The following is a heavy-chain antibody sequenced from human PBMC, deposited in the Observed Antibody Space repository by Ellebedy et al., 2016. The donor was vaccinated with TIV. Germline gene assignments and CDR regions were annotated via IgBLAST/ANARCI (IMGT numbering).Heavy chain of an antibody. D-gene: IGHD4-17*01. Sequence: PGGSLRLSCAASGFTFNRYGMHWVRQAPGKGLEWVAVVSYDGRNENYADSVKGRFTISRDSSKNTGYLQMNGLRAGDTAVYYCAKDKVFGDSKWEIDVWGQGTTVTVSS. V-gene: IGHV3-33*05. J-gene: IGHJ6*02. CDR3: AKDKVFGDSKWEIDV. CDR1: GFTFNRYG. CDR2: VSYDGRNE.